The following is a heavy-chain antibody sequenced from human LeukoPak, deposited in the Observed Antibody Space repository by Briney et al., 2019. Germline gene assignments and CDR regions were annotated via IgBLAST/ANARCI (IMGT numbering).Heavy chain of an antibody. D-gene: IGHD2-8*01. CDR1: GFTFSSYA. Sequence: GGSLRLSCAASGFTFSSYAVSWVRQAPGKGLEWVSSVSGSGGSTYSADSVKGRFAISRDNSKNTLYLQMNSLRAEDTALYYCAKDRSCTNDICHGDFDYWGQGTLVTVSS. CDR2: VSGSGGST. J-gene: IGHJ4*02. V-gene: IGHV3-23*01. CDR3: AKDRSCTNDICHGDFDY.